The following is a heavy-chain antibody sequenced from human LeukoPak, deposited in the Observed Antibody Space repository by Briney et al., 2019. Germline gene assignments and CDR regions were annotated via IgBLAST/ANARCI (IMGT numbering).Heavy chain of an antibody. D-gene: IGHD6-19*01. CDR2: INHSGST. CDR1: GGSFSGYY. V-gene: IGHV4-34*01. J-gene: IGHJ4*02. Sequence: PSETLSLTCAVYGGSFSGYYWSWIRQPPGKGLEWIGEINHSGSTNYNPSLKSRVTISVDTSKNQFSLKLSSVTAADTAAYYCARCRLQWLVPCYFDYWGQGTLVTASS. CDR3: ARCRLQWLVPCYFDY.